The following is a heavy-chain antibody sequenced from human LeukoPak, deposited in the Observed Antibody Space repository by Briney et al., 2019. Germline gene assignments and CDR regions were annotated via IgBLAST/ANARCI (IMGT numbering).Heavy chain of an antibody. D-gene: IGHD6-6*01. CDR3: ARTQYSSPRFDY. V-gene: IGHV3-21*01. Sequence: GGSLRLSCAASGFTFSSYSMSWVRQAPGKGLEWVSSISSSSSYIYYADSVKGRFTISRDNAKNSLYLQMNSLRAEDTAVYYCARTQYSSPRFDYWGQGTLVTVSS. CDR1: GFTFSSYS. J-gene: IGHJ4*02. CDR2: ISSSSSYI.